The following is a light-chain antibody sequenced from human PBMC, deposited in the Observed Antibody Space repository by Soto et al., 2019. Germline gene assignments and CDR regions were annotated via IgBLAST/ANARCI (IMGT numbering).Light chain of an antibody. CDR3: QQYGSSPWT. CDR2: GAS. Sequence: EIVLTQSPGTLSLSPGERATLSCRASQSVISSYSAWYQQKPGQAPRLLIYGASSRATDTPDRFSGSGSGTDFTLTINRLEPEDPAVYYCQQYGSSPWTFGQGTKVEVK. V-gene: IGKV3-20*01. J-gene: IGKJ1*01. CDR1: QSVISSY.